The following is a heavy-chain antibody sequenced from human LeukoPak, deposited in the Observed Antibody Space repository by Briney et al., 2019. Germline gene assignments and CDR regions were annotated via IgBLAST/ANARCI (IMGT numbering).Heavy chain of an antibody. CDR2: ITWDGGNT. CDR1: GFSFDDYA. J-gene: IGHJ4*02. Sequence: GGSLRLSCAASGFSFDDYAMHWVRQAPGKGLEWVSLITWDGGNTYYADSVKGRFTISRDSAKNSLYLQMNSLRAEDTALYYCAKDMGHVGVALDWGQGTLVTVSS. CDR3: AKDMGHVGVALD. D-gene: IGHD1-26*01. V-gene: IGHV3-43D*03.